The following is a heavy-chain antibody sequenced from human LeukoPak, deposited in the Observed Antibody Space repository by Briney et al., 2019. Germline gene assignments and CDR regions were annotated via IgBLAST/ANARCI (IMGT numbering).Heavy chain of an antibody. CDR3: ARDFSGTMFSGDY. Sequence: GASVKVSRKASGYTFTGYYMHWVRQAPGQGLEWMGWINPNSGGTNYAQKFQGRVTMTRDTSISTAYMELSRLRSDDTAVYYCARDFSGTMFSGDYWGQGTLVTVSS. J-gene: IGHJ4*02. CDR2: INPNSGGT. CDR1: GYTFTGYY. D-gene: IGHD1-7*01. V-gene: IGHV1-2*02.